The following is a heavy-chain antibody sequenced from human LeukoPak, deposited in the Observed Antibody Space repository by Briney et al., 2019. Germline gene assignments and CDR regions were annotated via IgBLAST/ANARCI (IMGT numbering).Heavy chain of an antibody. Sequence: GGTLRLSCAASGFTFSSYWMHWVRQAPGKGLVWVSRINGDGSRTNCADSVKGRFTISRDNAENTLYLQMNSLRVEVTAVYYCTRDFDAATGSWGQGTLVTVSS. D-gene: IGHD3-9*01. CDR2: INGDGSRT. CDR1: GFTFSSYW. CDR3: TRDFDAATGS. V-gene: IGHV3-74*01. J-gene: IGHJ5*02.